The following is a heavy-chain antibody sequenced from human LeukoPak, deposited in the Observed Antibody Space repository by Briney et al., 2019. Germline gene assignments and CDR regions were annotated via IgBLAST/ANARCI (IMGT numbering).Heavy chain of an antibody. V-gene: IGHV4-30-4*01. J-gene: IGHJ4*02. CDR2: INHSGST. CDR1: GXSISSGDYY. Sequence: SQTLSLTCTVSGXSISSGDYYWSWIRQPPGKGLEWIGEINHSGSTNYNPSLKSRVTISVDTSKNQFSLKLSSVTAADTAVYYCATRAGYSDFDYWGQGTLVTVSS. CDR3: ATRAGYSDFDY. D-gene: IGHD5-18*01.